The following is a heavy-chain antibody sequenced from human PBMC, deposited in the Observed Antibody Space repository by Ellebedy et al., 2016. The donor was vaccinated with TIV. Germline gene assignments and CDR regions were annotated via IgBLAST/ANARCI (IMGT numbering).Heavy chain of an antibody. CDR3: ARDVDTAMVYGRFDP. V-gene: IGHV1-18*01. J-gene: IGHJ5*02. CDR1: GYTFTSYG. Sequence: ASVKVSXXASGYTFTSYGISWVRQAPGQGLEWMGWISAYNGNTNYAQKLQGRVTMTTDTSTSTAYMELRSLRSDDTAVYYCARDVDTAMVYGRFDPWGQGTLVTVSS. D-gene: IGHD5-18*01. CDR2: ISAYNGNT.